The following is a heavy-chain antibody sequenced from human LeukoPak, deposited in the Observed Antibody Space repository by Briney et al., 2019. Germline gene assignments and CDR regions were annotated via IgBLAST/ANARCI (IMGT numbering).Heavy chain of an antibody. CDR3: ARAGYSSSWSLYYYYGMDV. D-gene: IGHD6-13*01. CDR2: INHSGST. V-gene: IGHV4-34*01. Sequence: SETLSLTCAVYGGSFSGYYWSWIRQPPGNGLEWIGEINHSGSTNYNPSLKSRVTISVDTSKNQFSLKLSSVTAADTAVYYCARAGYSSSWSLYYYYGMDVWGQGTTVTVSS. CDR1: GGSFSGYY. J-gene: IGHJ6*02.